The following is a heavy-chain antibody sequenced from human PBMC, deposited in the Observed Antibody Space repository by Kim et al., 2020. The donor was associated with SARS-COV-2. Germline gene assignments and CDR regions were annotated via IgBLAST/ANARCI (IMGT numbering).Heavy chain of an antibody. CDR1: GFTFSSYG. J-gene: IGHJ6*02. D-gene: IGHD3-3*01. CDR3: AKEGLLAIFGVVIENPYYVLDV. V-gene: IGHV3-30*18. Sequence: GGSLRLSCAASGFTFSSYGMHWVRQAPGKGLEWVAVISYDGSHKYYADSVKGRFTISRDTSKNTLYLQMNSLRAEDTAVYYCAKEGLLAIFGVVIENPYYVLDVWGQGTTVTVSS. CDR2: ISYDGSHK.